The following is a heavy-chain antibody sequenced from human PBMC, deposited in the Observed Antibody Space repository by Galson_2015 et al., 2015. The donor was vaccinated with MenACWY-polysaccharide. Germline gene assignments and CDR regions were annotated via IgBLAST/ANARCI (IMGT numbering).Heavy chain of an antibody. V-gene: IGHV3-7*01. CDR1: GFTFSSFW. D-gene: IGHD3-22*01. CDR2: IKQDGSEK. J-gene: IGHJ2*01. CDR3: ARDPLDSSGYTRGSVFDL. Sequence: SLRLSCAAPGFTFSSFWMSWVRQAPGKGLEWVAIIKQDGSEKYYVDSVKGRFSISRDNAKNSLYLQMNSLRSEETAVYYCARDPLDSSGYTRGSVFDLWGRGTLVTVSS.